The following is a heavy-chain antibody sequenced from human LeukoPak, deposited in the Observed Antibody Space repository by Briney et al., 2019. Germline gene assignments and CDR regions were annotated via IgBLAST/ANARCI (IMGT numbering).Heavy chain of an antibody. CDR3: ARASYDILTPEPFDY. V-gene: IGHV1-69*01. CDR2: IIPIFGTA. J-gene: IGHJ4*02. Sequence: SVKVSCKASGGTFSSYAISWVRQAPGQGLEWMGGIIPIFGTANYAQKFQGRVTITADESTSTAYMELSSLRSEDTAVYYCARASYDILTPEPFDYWGQGTLVTVSS. CDR1: GGTFSSYA. D-gene: IGHD3-9*01.